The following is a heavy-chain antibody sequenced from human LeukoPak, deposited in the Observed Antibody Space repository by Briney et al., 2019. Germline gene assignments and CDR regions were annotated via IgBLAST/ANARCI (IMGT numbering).Heavy chain of an antibody. V-gene: IGHV3-69-1*01. CDR3: ARNGGGYDFWSGYLRMNYYYYMDV. CDR1: GFTFSDYF. D-gene: IGHD3-3*01. Sequence: PGRSLRLSCAASGFTFSDYFMSWVRQAPGKGLEWLSHISSSGTGYYADSVKGRATIPRDNAKNSLYLQMNSLRAEDTAVYYCARNGGGYDFWSGYLRMNYYYYMDVWGKGTTVTVSS. CDR2: ISSSGTG. J-gene: IGHJ6*03.